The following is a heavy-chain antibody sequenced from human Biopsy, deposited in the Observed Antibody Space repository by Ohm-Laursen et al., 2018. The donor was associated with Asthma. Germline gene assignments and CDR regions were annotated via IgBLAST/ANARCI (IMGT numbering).Heavy chain of an antibody. J-gene: IGHJ4*02. D-gene: IGHD6-19*01. V-gene: IGHV3-30*18. Sequence: SLRLSCSASGFTFSSYGMYWVRQAPGKGLEWVAVLSYDGSNKYYADSVKGRFTISRDNSKNTLYLQMNSLRAEDTAVYYCAKEGVAGTHIEDWGQGTLVTVSS. CDR2: LSYDGSNK. CDR3: AKEGVAGTHIED. CDR1: GFTFSSYG.